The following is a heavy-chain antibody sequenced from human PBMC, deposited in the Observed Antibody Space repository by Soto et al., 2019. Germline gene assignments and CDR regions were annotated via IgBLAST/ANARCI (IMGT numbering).Heavy chain of an antibody. CDR3: ASGGGTPFDY. CDR2: IYYTGST. CDR1: GGSYY. D-gene: IGHD3-16*01. J-gene: IGHJ4*02. V-gene: IGHV4-59*01. Sequence: SETLSLTCGVPGGSYYWSWIRQPPGKGLEWIGYIYYTGSTNYNPSLESRITISLDTSKNQFSLKLSSVTAADTAVYYCASGGGTPFDYWGQGTLVTVSS.